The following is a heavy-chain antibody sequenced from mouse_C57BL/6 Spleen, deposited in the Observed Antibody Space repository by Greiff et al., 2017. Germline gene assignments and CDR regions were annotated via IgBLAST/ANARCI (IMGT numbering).Heavy chain of an antibody. CDR2: ISYDGSN. V-gene: IGHV3-6*01. CDR3: ARENDYDVYYFDC. Sequence: DVQLQESGPGLVKPSQSLSLTCSVTGYSITSGYYWNWIRQFPGNKLEWMGYISYDGSNNYNPSLKNRISITRDTSKNQFFLKLNSVTTEDTATYYCARENDYDVYYFDCWGQGTTLTVSS. J-gene: IGHJ2*01. D-gene: IGHD2-4*01. CDR1: GYSITSGYY.